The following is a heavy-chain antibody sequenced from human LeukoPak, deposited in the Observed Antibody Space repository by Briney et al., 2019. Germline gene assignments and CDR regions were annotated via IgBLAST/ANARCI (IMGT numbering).Heavy chain of an antibody. D-gene: IGHD3-10*01. J-gene: IGHJ3*02. V-gene: IGHV3-30*03. Sequence: GRSLRLSCAASGFTFSSYGMHWVRQAPGKGLEWVAVISYDGSNKYYADSVKGRFTISRDNSKNTLYLQMNGLRAEDTAVYYCARDPDWGFGYLSNDAFDIWGQGTMVTVSS. CDR1: GFTFSSYG. CDR3: ARDPDWGFGYLSNDAFDI. CDR2: ISYDGSNK.